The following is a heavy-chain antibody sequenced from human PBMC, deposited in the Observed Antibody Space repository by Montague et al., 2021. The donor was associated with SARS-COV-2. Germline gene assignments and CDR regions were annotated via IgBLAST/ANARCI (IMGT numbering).Heavy chain of an antibody. CDR3: ARVQGITMIVVVIGAFDI. Sequence: TLSLTRTLSGGSISSGGYYWSWIRQHPGKGLEWIGYIYYSGSTYYXPSLKSRVTISVDTSKNQFSLKLSSVTAADTAVYYCARVQGITMIVVVIGAFDIWGQGTMVTVSS. J-gene: IGHJ3*02. V-gene: IGHV4-31*03. CDR1: GGSISSGGYY. D-gene: IGHD3-22*01. CDR2: IYYSGST.